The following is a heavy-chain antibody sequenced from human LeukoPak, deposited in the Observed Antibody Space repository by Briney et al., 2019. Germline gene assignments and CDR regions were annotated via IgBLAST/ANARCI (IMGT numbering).Heavy chain of an antibody. D-gene: IGHD1-26*01. CDR1: GYSISSDYY. CDR2: IYTSGST. V-gene: IGHV4-4*07. Sequence: SETLSLTCTVSGYSISSDYYWGWIRQPAGKGLEWIGRIYTSGSTNYNPSLKSRVTMSVDTSKNQFSLKLSSVTAADTAVYYCARRSYPYYYFDYWGQGTLVTVSS. J-gene: IGHJ4*02. CDR3: ARRSYPYYYFDY.